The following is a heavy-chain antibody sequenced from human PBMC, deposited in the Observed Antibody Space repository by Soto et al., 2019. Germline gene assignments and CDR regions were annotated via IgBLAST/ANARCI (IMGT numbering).Heavy chain of an antibody. Sequence: GGSLRLSCAASGFTFSSYAMSWVRQAPGKGLEWVSAISGSGGSTYYADSVKGRFTISRDNSKNTLYLQMNSLRAEDTAVYYCAKGSVQVSFWSGSHLDYWGQGTLVTVSS. J-gene: IGHJ4*02. CDR1: GFTFSSYA. CDR2: ISGSGGST. V-gene: IGHV3-23*01. D-gene: IGHD3-3*01. CDR3: AKGSVQVSFWSGSHLDY.